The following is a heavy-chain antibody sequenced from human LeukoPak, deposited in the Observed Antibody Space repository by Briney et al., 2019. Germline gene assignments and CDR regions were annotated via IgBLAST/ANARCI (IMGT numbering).Heavy chain of an antibody. CDR3: ARGRGAPYYDILTGYLRLDY. D-gene: IGHD3-9*01. J-gene: IGHJ4*02. V-gene: IGHV4-4*02. Sequence: SGTLSLTCAVSGGSISRSDWWSWVRQPPGKGLEWIGEINQSGRANYNPSLKSRVTISVDTSKNQFSLKLSSVTAADTAVYYCARGRGAPYYDILTGYLRLDYWGQGTLVTVSS. CDR1: GGSISRSDW. CDR2: INQSGRA.